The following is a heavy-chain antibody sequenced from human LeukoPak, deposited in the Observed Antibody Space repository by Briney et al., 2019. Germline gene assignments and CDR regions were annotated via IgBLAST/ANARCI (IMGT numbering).Heavy chain of an antibody. J-gene: IGHJ4*02. CDR2: ISSSGSTI. V-gene: IGHV3-48*03. CDR1: GFTFSSYE. CDR3: ARDPRLAWYFDY. Sequence: GGSLRLSCAASGFTFSSYEMNWVRQAPGKGLEWVSYISSSGSTIYYADSVKGRFTTSRYNAKNSLYLQMNSLRAEDTAVYYCARDPRLAWYFDYWGQGTLVTVSS. D-gene: IGHD5/OR15-5a*01.